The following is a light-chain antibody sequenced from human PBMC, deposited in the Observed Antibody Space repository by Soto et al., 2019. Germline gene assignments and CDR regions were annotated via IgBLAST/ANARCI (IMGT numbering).Light chain of an antibody. CDR1: QGVSSH. Sequence: EIVMPQSPATLSVSPGDRATLSCRASQGVSSHLAWYQQKPGQAPRLLIYGASTRATDVPARFSGSGSGTEFTFTISSLQSEDSAVYFCQQYNHWYSFGQGTKLEIK. CDR3: QQYNHWYS. CDR2: GAS. V-gene: IGKV3-15*01. J-gene: IGKJ2*03.